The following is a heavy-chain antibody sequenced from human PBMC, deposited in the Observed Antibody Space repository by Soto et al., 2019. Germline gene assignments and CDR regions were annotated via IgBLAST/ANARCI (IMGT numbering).Heavy chain of an antibody. V-gene: IGHV4-30-2*01. J-gene: IGHJ4*02. CDR3: ARARSRCGAACFDY. CDR1: GGSISSGGYS. Sequence: SETLSLTCAVSGGSISSGGYSWSWIRQPPGKGLEWIGYIYHRGSTYYNPSLKSRVTISLDRSKNQFSLKLSSVTAADTAVYYCARARSRCGAACFDYWGQAPLVTVSS. CDR2: IYHRGST. D-gene: IGHD2-21*02.